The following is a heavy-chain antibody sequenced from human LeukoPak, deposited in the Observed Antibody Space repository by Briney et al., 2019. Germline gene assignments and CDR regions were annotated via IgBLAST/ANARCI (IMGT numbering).Heavy chain of an antibody. CDR3: GKANYYGLGSKEFDY. D-gene: IGHD3-10*01. CDR2: ITSSGGST. V-gene: IGHV3-23*01. Sequence: GGSLRLSCAASGFTFNSYAMSWVRQAPGKGLEGVSPITSSGGSTYYADSVKGRFTISRDNSKNTLFLQMNSLRAEDRAVYYCGKANYYGLGSKEFDYWGQGTLVTVSS. J-gene: IGHJ4*02. CDR1: GFTFNSYA.